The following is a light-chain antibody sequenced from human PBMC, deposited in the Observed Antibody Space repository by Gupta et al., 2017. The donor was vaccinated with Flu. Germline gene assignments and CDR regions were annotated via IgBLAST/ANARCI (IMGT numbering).Light chain of an antibody. CDR2: KAS. J-gene: IGKJ4*01. CDR1: QSLVYSDGNTY. Sequence: DVVLTQSPLSLPVTLGQPASISCRSSQSLVYSDGNTYLNWFQQRPGQSPRRLIYKASNRDSGVPDRFSGSGSGTDFTLKISRVAAEDVGVYYCRQGKHGPPTFGRGTKVEIK. CDR3: RQGKHGPPT. V-gene: IGKV2-30*01.